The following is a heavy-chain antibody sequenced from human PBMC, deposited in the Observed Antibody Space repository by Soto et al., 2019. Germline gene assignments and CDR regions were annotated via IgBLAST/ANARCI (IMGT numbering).Heavy chain of an antibody. V-gene: IGHV4-39*01. D-gene: IGHD2-21*02. CDR3: VRHATVNTAYSYCAMVV. Sequence: PSEKHRHTYNVSADSLTPSGYFWGWILQPQGKGLEWIGSIYSSGGTYYNPSINIRVTISLDTAQNQIYLKLNSVTAADTAVHYCVRHATVNTAYSYCAMVVWGQGITVTGSS. CDR1: ADSLTPSGYF. J-gene: IGHJ6*02. CDR2: IYSSGGT.